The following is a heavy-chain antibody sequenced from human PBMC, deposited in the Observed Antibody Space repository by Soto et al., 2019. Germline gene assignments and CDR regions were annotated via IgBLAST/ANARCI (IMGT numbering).Heavy chain of an antibody. V-gene: IGHV3-23*05. J-gene: IGHJ4*02. D-gene: IGHD3-3*01. Sequence: EVQLLESGGGLVLPGGSLRLSCAGSGFTPTTTPLSWVRQPPGKGLEWVTTSGTASRTYYVDSVKGRFFISRDNSKNTVTLQMNNLTLDDTAVYYCARVMTTFGVVSKGPDHWGQGTLVTVSS. CDR1: GFTPTTTP. CDR2: TSGTASRT. CDR3: ARVMTTFGVVSKGPDH.